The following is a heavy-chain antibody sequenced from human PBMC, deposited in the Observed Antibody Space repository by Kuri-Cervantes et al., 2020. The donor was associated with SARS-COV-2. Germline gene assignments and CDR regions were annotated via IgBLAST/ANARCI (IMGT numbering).Heavy chain of an antibody. CDR1: GGSISSYY. D-gene: IGHD1-7*01. J-gene: IGHJ6*02. V-gene: IGHV4-39*01. Sequence: ESLKISCTVSGGSISSYYWGWIRQPPGKGLEWIGSIYYSGSTYYNPSLKSRVTISVDTSKNQFSLKLSSVTAADTAVYYCARQSPLELELSGDYYHYHMDVWGQGTTVTVSS. CDR3: ARQSPLELELSGDYYHYHMDV. CDR2: IYYSGST.